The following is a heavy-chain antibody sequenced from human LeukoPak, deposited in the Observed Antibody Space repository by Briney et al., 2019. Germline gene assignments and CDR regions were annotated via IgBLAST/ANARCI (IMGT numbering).Heavy chain of an antibody. J-gene: IGHJ4*02. CDR1: GFTFSSYS. CDR3: AEGGGYNQPFDY. V-gene: IGHV3-21*01. Sequence: GGSLRLSCAASGFTFSSYSMNWVRQAPGKGLEWVSFISSSSSYIYYADSVKGRFTISRDNAKNSLYLQMNSLRAEDTAVYYCAEGGGYNQPFDYWGQGTLVTVSS. CDR2: ISSSSSYI. D-gene: IGHD5-24*01.